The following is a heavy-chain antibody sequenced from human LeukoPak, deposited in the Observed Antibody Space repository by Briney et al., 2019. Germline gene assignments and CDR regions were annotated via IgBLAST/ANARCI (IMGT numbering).Heavy chain of an antibody. CDR3: ARYSEVYYYVDV. Sequence: GGSLRLSCAASGFTFDTYNFNWVRQAPGKGLEWVATIRSYSSYIHYADSVKGRFIISRDDAKKSMYLQMNSLRVEDTAVYICARYSEVYYYVDVWGTGTTVTVSS. J-gene: IGHJ6*03. D-gene: IGHD2-21*01. CDR1: GFTFDTYN. V-gene: IGHV3-21*01. CDR2: IRSYSSYI.